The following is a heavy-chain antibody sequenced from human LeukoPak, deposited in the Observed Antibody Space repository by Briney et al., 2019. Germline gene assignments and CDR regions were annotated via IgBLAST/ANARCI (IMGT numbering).Heavy chain of an antibody. V-gene: IGHV4-59*11. Sequence: SETLSLTCTVSGGSFTTHYWSWIRQPPGRGLEWIGYISYIGSTNYNLSLKSRVTISIDTSKNEVSLMLTSVTAADTAVYYCASDSISMNAFDAWGQGTMVTVSS. CDR3: ASDSISMNAFDA. CDR2: ISYIGST. D-gene: IGHD3-22*01. CDR1: GGSFTTHY. J-gene: IGHJ3*01.